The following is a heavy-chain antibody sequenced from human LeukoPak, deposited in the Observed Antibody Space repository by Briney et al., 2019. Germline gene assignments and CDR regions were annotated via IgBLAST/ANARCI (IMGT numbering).Heavy chain of an antibody. CDR3: ARGTYDSSGYYYVHYFDY. Sequence: SETLSLTCTVSGGSIRSSYYYWGWIRQPPGKGLEWIGEINHSGSTNYNPSLKSRVTISVDTSKNQFSLKLSSVTAADTAVYYCARGTYDSSGYYYVHYFDYWGQGTLVTVSS. CDR1: GGSIRSSYYY. CDR2: INHSGST. V-gene: IGHV4-39*07. D-gene: IGHD3-22*01. J-gene: IGHJ4*02.